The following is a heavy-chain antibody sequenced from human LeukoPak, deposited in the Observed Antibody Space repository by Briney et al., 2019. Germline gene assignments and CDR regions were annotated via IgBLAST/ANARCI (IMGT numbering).Heavy chain of an antibody. D-gene: IGHD6-19*01. J-gene: IGHJ4*02. CDR2: INHSGDT. CDR3: ARGLSGWYKSYYFDY. CDR1: GGSFSGYY. Sequence: SETLSLTCTVYGGSFSGYYWSWIRQPPGKGLEWIGEINHSGDTNYNPSLKSRVTISVDTSKNQFSLKLSSVTAADTAVYYCARGLSGWYKSYYFDYWGQGTLVTVSS. V-gene: IGHV4-34*01.